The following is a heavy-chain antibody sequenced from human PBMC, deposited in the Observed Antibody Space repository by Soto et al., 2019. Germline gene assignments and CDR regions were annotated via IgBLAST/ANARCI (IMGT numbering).Heavy chain of an antibody. Sequence: QVQLVQSGAEVKKPGASVKVSCKTSGYTFSSNGISWVRQAPGQGLEWMGWISTFNGNAHYSQKFQDRVTMTTDTSTNTGYMEVTSLRSDDTAMYYCVRQSGYSSGWSDHWGQGTLVTVSS. CDR1: GYTFSSNG. J-gene: IGHJ5*02. CDR2: ISTFNGNA. D-gene: IGHD3-22*01. CDR3: VRQSGYSSGWSDH. V-gene: IGHV1-18*04.